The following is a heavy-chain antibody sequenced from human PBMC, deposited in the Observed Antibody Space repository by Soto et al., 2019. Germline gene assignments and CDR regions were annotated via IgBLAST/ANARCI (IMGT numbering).Heavy chain of an antibody. CDR1: GFTFSSYA. CDR3: ARDYSSYGPFDY. D-gene: IGHD5-18*01. Sequence: GGSLRLSCAASGFTFSSYAMHWVRQAPGKGLEWVAVISSSGSNKYYADSVKGRFTISRDNSKNTLYLQMNSLRAEDTAVYYCARDYSSYGPFDYWGQGTLVTVSS. V-gene: IGHV3-30-3*01. CDR2: ISSSGSNK. J-gene: IGHJ4*02.